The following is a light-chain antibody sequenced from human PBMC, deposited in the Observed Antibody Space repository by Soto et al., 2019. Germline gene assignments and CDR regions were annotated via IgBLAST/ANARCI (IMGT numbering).Light chain of an antibody. CDR2: GNS. Sequence: QSVLTQPPSVSGAPGQRVTIACTGSSSNIGAGYDVHWYQQLPGTAPKLLIYGNSNRPSGVPDRFSGSKSGTSASLAITGLQAEDEADYYCQSYDSSWGVFGGGTKPTVL. J-gene: IGLJ2*01. CDR3: QSYDSSWGV. V-gene: IGLV1-40*01. CDR1: SSNIGAGYD.